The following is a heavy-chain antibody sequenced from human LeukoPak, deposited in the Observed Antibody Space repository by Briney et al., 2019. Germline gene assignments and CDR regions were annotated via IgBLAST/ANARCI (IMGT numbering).Heavy chain of an antibody. CDR2: IYYSGST. J-gene: IGHJ6*03. D-gene: IGHD6-13*01. CDR3: ARGYSSSWYPYYYYYYMDV. Sequence: PSETLSLTCTVSGGSISSYYWSWIRQPPGKGLGWIGYIYYSGSTNYNPSLKSRVTISVDTSKNQFSLKLSPVTAADTAVYYCARGYSSSWYPYYYYYYMDVWGKGTTVTVSS. V-gene: IGHV4-59*01. CDR1: GGSISSYY.